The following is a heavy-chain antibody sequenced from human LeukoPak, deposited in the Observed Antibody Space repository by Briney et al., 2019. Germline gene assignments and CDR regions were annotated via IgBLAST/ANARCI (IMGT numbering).Heavy chain of an antibody. CDR3: ARGSSGSYYFDY. CDR1: GGTFSSYA. J-gene: IGHJ4*02. Sequence: SVKVSCKASGGTFSSYAISWVRQAPGQGLEWMGGIIPIFGTANYAQKFQGRVTITADESTSTAYMELSSLRSEDTAEYYCARGSSGSYYFDYWGQGTLVTVSS. D-gene: IGHD1-26*01. V-gene: IGHV1-69*13. CDR2: IIPIFGTA.